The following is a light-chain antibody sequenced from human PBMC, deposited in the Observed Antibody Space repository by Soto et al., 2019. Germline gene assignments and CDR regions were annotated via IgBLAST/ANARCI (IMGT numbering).Light chain of an antibody. V-gene: IGKV3-11*01. J-gene: IGKJ5*01. CDR3: QQYGSSIT. CDR2: DVS. Sequence: EIVLTQSPATLSLSPGETATLSCRASQSVRNYLAWYQQKPGQAPRLLIYDVSNRATGTPARFSGTGSETDFTLTISSLEPEDFAVYYRQQYGSSITFGQGTRVDI. CDR1: QSVRNY.